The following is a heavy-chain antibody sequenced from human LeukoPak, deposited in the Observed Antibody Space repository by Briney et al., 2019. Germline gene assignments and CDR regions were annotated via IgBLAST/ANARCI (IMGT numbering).Heavy chain of an antibody. Sequence: GGSLRLSCAASGFTFSNAWMSWVRQAPGKGLEWVGRIKTKTDGGTTVYAAPVKGRFIISRDDSKNTLFLQMNSLKTEDTAVYYCTTDLRWELTPADYWGQGTLVTVSS. CDR1: GFTFSNAW. V-gene: IGHV3-15*01. CDR3: TTDLRWELTPADY. CDR2: IKTKTDGGTT. D-gene: IGHD3-10*01. J-gene: IGHJ4*02.